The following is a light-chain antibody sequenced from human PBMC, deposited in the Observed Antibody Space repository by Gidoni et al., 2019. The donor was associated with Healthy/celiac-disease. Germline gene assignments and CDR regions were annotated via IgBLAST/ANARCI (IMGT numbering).Light chain of an antibody. Sequence: DMVMTQSPDSLAVSLGERATINCKSSQSVLYSSNNKNYLAWYQQKPGQPTKLRIYWASTRESGVPDRFSGSGSGTDFTLTISSLQAEDVAVYYCQQEYSTPLTFXGXTKVEIK. CDR1: QSVLYSSNNKNY. CDR3: QQEYSTPLT. J-gene: IGKJ4*01. V-gene: IGKV4-1*01. CDR2: WAS.